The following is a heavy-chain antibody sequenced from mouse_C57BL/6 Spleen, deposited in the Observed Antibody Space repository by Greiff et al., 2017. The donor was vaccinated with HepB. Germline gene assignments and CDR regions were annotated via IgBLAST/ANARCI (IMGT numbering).Heavy chain of an antibody. Sequence: EVKVVESGGGLVKPGGSLKLSCAASGFTFSDYGMHWVRQAPEKGLEWVAYISSGSSTIYYADTVKGRFTISRDNAKNTLFLQMTSLRSEDTAMYYCARRNWDDYWYFDVWGTGTTVTVSS. D-gene: IGHD4-1*01. CDR3: ARRNWDDYWYFDV. CDR1: GFTFSDYG. CDR2: ISSGSSTI. V-gene: IGHV5-17*01. J-gene: IGHJ1*03.